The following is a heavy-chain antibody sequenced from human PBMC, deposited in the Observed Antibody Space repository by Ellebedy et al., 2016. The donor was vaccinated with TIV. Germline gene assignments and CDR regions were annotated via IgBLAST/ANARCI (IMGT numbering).Heavy chain of an antibody. J-gene: IGHJ4*02. CDR3: VREYYATPDY. CDR2: ISSSGSSI. Sequence: GGSLRLSXAASGFTFNSYSMNWVRQAPGKGLEWVSSISSSGSSISYADSVRGRFTISRDDAKNSLYLQMNNLRAEDTAIYFCVREYYATPDYWGQGTLVTVSS. CDR1: GFTFNSYS. V-gene: IGHV3-21*04. D-gene: IGHD3-16*01.